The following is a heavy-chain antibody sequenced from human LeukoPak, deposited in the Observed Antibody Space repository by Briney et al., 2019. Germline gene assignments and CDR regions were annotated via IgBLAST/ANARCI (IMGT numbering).Heavy chain of an antibody. D-gene: IGHD3-10*01. V-gene: IGHV1-69*13. J-gene: IGHJ4*02. Sequence: SVKVSCKASGGTFSSYAISWVRQAPGQGLEWMGGIIPMFGTPNYAQKFQARVTITADESTSTAYMELSSLRSEDTAVYYCATTPGKLWFGELSRWGQGTLVTVSS. CDR3: ATTPGKLWFGELSR. CDR1: GGTFSSYA. CDR2: IIPMFGTP.